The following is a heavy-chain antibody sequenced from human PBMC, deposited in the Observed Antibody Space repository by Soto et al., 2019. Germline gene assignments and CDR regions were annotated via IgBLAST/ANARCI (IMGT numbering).Heavy chain of an antibody. V-gene: IGHV3-21*01. Sequence: EVQLVESGGGLVKPGGSLRLSCAASGFTFGSYSMNWVRQAPGKGLEWVSSISSSSSYIYYADSVKGRFTISRDNAKNSLYLQMNSLRAEDTAVYYCARGGYCTNGVCYMDYYYGMDVWGQGTTVTVSS. CDR2: ISSSSSYI. D-gene: IGHD2-8*01. CDR3: ARGGYCTNGVCYMDYYYGMDV. CDR1: GFTFGSYS. J-gene: IGHJ6*02.